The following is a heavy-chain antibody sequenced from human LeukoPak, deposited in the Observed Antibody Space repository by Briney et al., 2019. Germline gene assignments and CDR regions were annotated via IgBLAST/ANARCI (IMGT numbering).Heavy chain of an antibody. CDR3: AEDQTGYEVG. J-gene: IGHJ4*02. CDR2: MSGSGGTT. CDR1: GFTFSSYG. D-gene: IGHD3-9*01. Sequence: GGSLRLSCAGSGFTFSSYGMSWVRQAPGKGLEWVSTMSGSGGTTYYTDSVKGRFTISRDNSKNTLYLQMNSLTVEDTAAYYCAEDQTGYEVGWGQGTLVTVSS. V-gene: IGHV3-23*01.